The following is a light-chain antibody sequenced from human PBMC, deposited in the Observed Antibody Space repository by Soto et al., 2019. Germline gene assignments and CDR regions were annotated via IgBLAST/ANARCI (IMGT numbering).Light chain of an antibody. Sequence: EIVLTQSPATLSLSPGERATLSCRASQSVSSYLAWYQQKTGQAPRLLIYDASNRATGIPARFSGSRSGTDLTLAICCLEPEDFALYYCQQPYTFGQGTKLEIK. CDR3: QQPYT. J-gene: IGKJ2*01. V-gene: IGKV3-11*01. CDR1: QSVSSY. CDR2: DAS.